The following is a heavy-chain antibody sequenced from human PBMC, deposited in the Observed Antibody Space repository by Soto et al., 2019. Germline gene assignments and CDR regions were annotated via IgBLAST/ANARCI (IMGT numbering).Heavy chain of an antibody. D-gene: IGHD1-26*01. J-gene: IGHJ4*02. CDR2: ISYDGSNK. Sequence: GGSLRLSCAASGFTFSSYAMHWVRQAPGKGLEWVAVISYDGSNKYYADSVKGRFTISRDNSKNTLYLQMNSLRAEDTAVYYCARDLWVGATEWVYWGQGTLVTVSS. CDR3: ARDLWVGATEWVY. V-gene: IGHV3-30-3*01. CDR1: GFTFSSYA.